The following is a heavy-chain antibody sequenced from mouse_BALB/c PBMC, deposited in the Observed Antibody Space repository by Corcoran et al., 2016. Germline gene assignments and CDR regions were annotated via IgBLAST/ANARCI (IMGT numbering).Heavy chain of an antibody. D-gene: IGHD1-1*02. J-gene: IGHJ4*01. V-gene: IGHV1S34*01. CDR1: GYSFTGYY. CDR2: ISCYNGAT. Sequence: LVQTGASVKISCKASGYSFTGYYMHWVKQSHGKSLEWIGYISCYNGATSYNQKFKGKATFTVDTSSSTAYMQFNSLTSEDSAVYYCARYHYDFYAMDYWGQGTSVTVSS. CDR3: ARYHYDFYAMDY.